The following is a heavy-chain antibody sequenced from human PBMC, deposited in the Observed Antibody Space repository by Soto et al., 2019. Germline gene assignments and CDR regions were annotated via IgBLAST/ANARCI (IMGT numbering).Heavy chain of an antibody. D-gene: IGHD1-7*01. J-gene: IGHJ3*02. Sequence: SETLSLTCTVSGGSISSSSYYWGWIRQPPGKGLEWIGSIYYSGSTYYNPSLKSRVTISVDTSKNQFSLKLSSVTAADTAVYYCARRPTGTTFGLRGAFDIWGQGTMVTVSS. CDR2: IYYSGST. V-gene: IGHV4-39*01. CDR1: GGSISSSSYY. CDR3: ARRPTGTTFGLRGAFDI.